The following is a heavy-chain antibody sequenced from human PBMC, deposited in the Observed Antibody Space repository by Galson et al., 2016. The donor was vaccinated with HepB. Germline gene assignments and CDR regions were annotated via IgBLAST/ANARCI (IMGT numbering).Heavy chain of an antibody. J-gene: IGHJ5*02. CDR1: GFIFKNYG. CDR3: VREAAGNWFDP. CDR2: SWYVGDNT. Sequence: SLRLSCAASGFIFKNYGMHWVRQAPGKGLEWVAISWYVGDNTNYADSVKGRFTIPRDNSQSTLFPQMNSLRPEDPAVYYCVREAAGNWFDPWGRGTLVTVSS. V-gene: IGHV3-33*01.